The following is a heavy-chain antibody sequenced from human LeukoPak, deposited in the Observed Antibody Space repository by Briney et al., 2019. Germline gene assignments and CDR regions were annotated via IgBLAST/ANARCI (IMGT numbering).Heavy chain of an antibody. Sequence: SVKVSCKASGGTFSSYAISWVRQAPGQGLEWMGRIIPILGIANYAQKFQGRVTMTEDTSTDTAYMELSSLRSEDTAVYYCATGTLYGYDYWGQGTLVTVSS. D-gene: IGHD5-18*01. CDR1: GGTFSSYA. J-gene: IGHJ4*02. CDR3: ATGTLYGYDY. CDR2: IIPILGIA. V-gene: IGHV1-69*04.